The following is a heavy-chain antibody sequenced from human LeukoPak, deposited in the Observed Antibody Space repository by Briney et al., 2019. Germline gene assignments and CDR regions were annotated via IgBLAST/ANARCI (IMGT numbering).Heavy chain of an antibody. CDR3: ARVKPYSRGYMDV. J-gene: IGHJ6*03. Sequence: GSSVKVSCKASGGTFSSYAISWVRQAPGQGLEWMGWISPYNGDTNYAQKLQGRVTMTTDTSTSTAYMELSSLRSEDTAVYYCARVKPYSRGYMDVWGKGTTVTVSS. V-gene: IGHV1-18*01. CDR2: ISPYNGDT. D-gene: IGHD1-26*01. CDR1: GGTFSSYA.